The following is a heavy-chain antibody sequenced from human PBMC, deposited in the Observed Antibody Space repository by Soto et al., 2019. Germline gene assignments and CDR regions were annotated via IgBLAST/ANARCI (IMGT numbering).Heavy chain of an antibody. CDR3: ARGLGPQSGSKRDWFDP. J-gene: IGHJ5*02. D-gene: IGHD3-16*01. Sequence: SETLSLTCAVYGGSFSGYYWSWIRQPPGKGLEWIGEINHSGSTNYNPSLKSRVTISVDTSKNQFSLKLSSVTAADTAVYYCARGLGPQSGSKRDWFDPWGQGTLVTVSS. V-gene: IGHV4-34*01. CDR1: GGSFSGYY. CDR2: INHSGST.